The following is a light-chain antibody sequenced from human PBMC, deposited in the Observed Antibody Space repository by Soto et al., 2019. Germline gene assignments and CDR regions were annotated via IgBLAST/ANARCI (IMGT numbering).Light chain of an antibody. J-gene: IGKJ1*01. V-gene: IGKV3-20*01. CDR3: QQYCSSPWT. Sequence: ETVLTQSPGTLSLSPGERATLSCRASQTLSSHYLAWYRQTPGQAPRLLIYGASNRAPGIADRFSGSGSGTDLTLIISRLEPEEFALYYCQQYCSSPWTFGQGTKVEIK. CDR1: QTLSSHY. CDR2: GAS.